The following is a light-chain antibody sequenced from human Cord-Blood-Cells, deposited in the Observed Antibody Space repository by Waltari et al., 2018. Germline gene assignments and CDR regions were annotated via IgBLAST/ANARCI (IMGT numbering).Light chain of an antibody. CDR2: DVS. CDR3: SSYTSSSTGV. CDR1: SSDVGGYNY. J-gene: IGLJ2*01. Sequence: QSALTQPASVSGSPGQSTTISSTGTSSDVGGYNYVSWYQQHPGKAPKLMIYDVSKRPSGVSNRFSGSKSGNTASLTISGLQAEDEADYYCSSYTSSSTGVFGGGTKLTVL. V-gene: IGLV2-14*01.